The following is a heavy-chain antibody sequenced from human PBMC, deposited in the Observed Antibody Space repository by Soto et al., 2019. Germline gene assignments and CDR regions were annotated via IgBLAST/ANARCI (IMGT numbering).Heavy chain of an antibody. V-gene: IGHV1-69*06. CDR1: GGTFSSYA. CDR2: IIPIFGTA. Sequence: SVKVSCKASGGTFSSYAISWVRQAPGQGFEWMGGIIPIFGTANYAQKFQGRVTITADKSTSTAYMELSSLRSEDTAVYYCARDQLRRYDFWSGYVGDSWGQGTLVTVS. CDR3: ARDQLRRYDFWSGYVGDS. J-gene: IGHJ4*02. D-gene: IGHD3-3*01.